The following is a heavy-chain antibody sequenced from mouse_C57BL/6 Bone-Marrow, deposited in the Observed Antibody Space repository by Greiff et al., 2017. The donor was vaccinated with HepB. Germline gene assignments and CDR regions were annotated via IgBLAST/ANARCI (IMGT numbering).Heavy chain of an antibody. J-gene: IGHJ2*01. CDR3: ARSPNWGYYFDY. Sequence: DVKLVESGGGLLKPGGSLKLSCAASGFTFSDYGMHWVRQAPEKGLEWVAYISSGSSTIYYADTVKGRFTISRDNAKNTLFLQMTSLRSEDTAMYYCARSPNWGYYFDYWGQGTTLTVSS. CDR2: ISSGSSTI. V-gene: IGHV5-17*01. D-gene: IGHD4-1*01. CDR1: GFTFSDYG.